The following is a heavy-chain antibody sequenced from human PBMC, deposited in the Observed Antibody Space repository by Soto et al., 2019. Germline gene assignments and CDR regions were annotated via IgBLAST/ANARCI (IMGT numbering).Heavy chain of an antibody. CDR1: GFTFSNTW. CDR3: TSLPYCSGGSCYSGY. V-gene: IGHV3-15*01. D-gene: IGHD2-15*01. CDR2: IKGKTDGGTT. J-gene: IGHJ4*02. Sequence: GGSLRLSCAASGFTFSNTWMSWVRQAPGKGLEWVGRIKGKTDGGTTEYAAPVKGRFTISRDDSKNTLYLQMNSLKTEDTAVYYCTSLPYCSGGSCYSGYWGQGTLVTVSS.